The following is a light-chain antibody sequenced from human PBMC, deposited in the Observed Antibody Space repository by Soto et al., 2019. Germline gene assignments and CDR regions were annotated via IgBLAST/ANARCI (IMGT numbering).Light chain of an antibody. CDR3: QHYSNWPPT. CDR2: YAS. J-gene: IGKJ3*01. CDR1: ESVHGN. Sequence: EMVMTQSPATLSVSPGERVTLSCRASESVHGNLAWYQQKPGQGPSLLIYYASTRVTGVPDRFTGSGSGTEFTLTISSLQSEDFGVYHCQHYSNWPPTFGPGTKVEIK. V-gene: IGKV3-15*01.